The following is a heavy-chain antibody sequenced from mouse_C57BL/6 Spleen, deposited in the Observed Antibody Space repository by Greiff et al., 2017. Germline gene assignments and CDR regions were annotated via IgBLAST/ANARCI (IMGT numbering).Heavy chain of an antibody. Sequence: EVKVVESGGGLVKPGGSLKLSCAASGFTFSDYGMHWVRQAPEKGLEWVAYISSGSSTIYYADTVKGRFTISRDNAKNTLFLQMTSLRSEDTAVYSCARPNWDCYFDYWGQGTTLTVAS. CDR1: GFTFSDYG. D-gene: IGHD4-1*01. J-gene: IGHJ2*01. V-gene: IGHV5-17*01. CDR2: ISSGSSTI. CDR3: ARPNWDCYFDY.